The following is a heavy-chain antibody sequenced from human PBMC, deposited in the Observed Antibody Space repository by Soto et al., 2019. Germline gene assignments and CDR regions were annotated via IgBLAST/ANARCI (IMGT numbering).Heavy chain of an antibody. J-gene: IGHJ5*01. CDR1: GDSVSTNSAT. Sequence: SQTLSLTCAISGDSVSTNSATWDWIRHSPSRGLEWLGRTYYRSKWYNDYAVSVKGRITINPHTSNNQLSLQLNSVTPDDTAVYYCARPIGNSWLDSWGQGTLVTVSS. V-gene: IGHV6-1*01. CDR2: TYYRSKWYN. CDR3: ARPIGNSWLDS.